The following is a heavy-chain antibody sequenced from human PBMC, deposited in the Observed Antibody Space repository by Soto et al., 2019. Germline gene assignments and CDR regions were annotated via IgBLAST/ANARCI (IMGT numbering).Heavy chain of an antibody. D-gene: IGHD6-13*01. V-gene: IGHV3-9*01. CDR3: AKASPGYSSSWYDY. CDR1: GFTFDDYA. CDR2: ISWNSGSI. Sequence: EVQLVESGGGLVQPGRSLRLSCAASGFTFDDYAMHWVRQAPGKGLEWVSGISWNSGSIGYADSVKGRFTISRDNAKNSLYLQMNSLRAEDTALHYCAKASPGYSSSWYDYWGQGTLVTVSS. J-gene: IGHJ4*02.